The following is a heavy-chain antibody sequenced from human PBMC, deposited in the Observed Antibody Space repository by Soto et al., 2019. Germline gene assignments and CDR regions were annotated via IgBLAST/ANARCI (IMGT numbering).Heavy chain of an antibody. CDR3: AISRNYDFWSGYMYYFDY. V-gene: IGHV3-30*03. CDR1: GFTFSSYG. CDR2: ISYDGSNK. D-gene: IGHD3-3*01. Sequence: GGSLRLSCAASGFTFSSYGMHWVRQAPGKGLEWVAVISYDGSNKYYADSVKGRFTISRDNSKNTLYLQMNSLRAEDTAVYYCAISRNYDFWSGYMYYFDYWGQGTLVTVSS. J-gene: IGHJ4*02.